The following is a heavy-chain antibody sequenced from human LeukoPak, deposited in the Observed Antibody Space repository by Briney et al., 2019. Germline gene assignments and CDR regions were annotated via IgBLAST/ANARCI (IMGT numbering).Heavy chain of an antibody. CDR2: IIPIFGTA. J-gene: IGHJ4*02. Sequence: SVKVSYKASGGTFSSYAISWVRQAPGQGLEWMGGIIPIFGTANYAQKFQGRVTITADESTSTAYMELSSLRSEDTAVYYCASPLYDYGDSSYFDYWGQGTLVTVSS. V-gene: IGHV1-69*01. CDR3: ASPLYDYGDSSYFDY. CDR1: GGTFSSYA. D-gene: IGHD4-17*01.